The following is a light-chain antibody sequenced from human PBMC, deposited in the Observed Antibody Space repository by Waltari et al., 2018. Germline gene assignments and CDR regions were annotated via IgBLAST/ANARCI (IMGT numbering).Light chain of an antibody. Sequence: QSALTQPRSVSGSPGQSVTISCTGTNNDVGGFNSVSWYQQHPGKAPKLVIFDVTKRPSGVPDRFSGSKSGSTASLTISGLQAEDEADYYCCSYAGYYTLLFGGGTKVTVL. V-gene: IGLV2-11*01. CDR2: DVT. CDR3: CSYAGYYTLL. J-gene: IGLJ2*01. CDR1: NNDVGGFNS.